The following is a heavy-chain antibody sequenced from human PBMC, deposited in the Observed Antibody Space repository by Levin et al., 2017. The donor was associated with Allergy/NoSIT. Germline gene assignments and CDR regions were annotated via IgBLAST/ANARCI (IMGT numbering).Heavy chain of an antibody. Sequence: GGSLRLSCAASGFTFSSYWMSWVRQAPGKGLEWVANIKQDGSEKYYVDSVKGRFTISRDNAKNSLYLQMNSLRAEDTAVYYCARDVGGGEYYDFWSGYYFGARPYNLAMYDDYWGQGTLVTVSS. CDR1: GFTFSSYW. CDR3: ARDVGGGEYYDFWSGYYFGARPYNLAMYDDY. J-gene: IGHJ4*02. CDR2: IKQDGSEK. D-gene: IGHD3-3*01. V-gene: IGHV3-7*01.